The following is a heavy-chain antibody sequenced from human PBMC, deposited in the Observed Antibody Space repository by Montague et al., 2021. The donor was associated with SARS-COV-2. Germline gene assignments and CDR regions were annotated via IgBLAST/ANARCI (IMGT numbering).Heavy chain of an antibody. CDR2: MHDSGTA. J-gene: IGHJ4*02. CDR1: DGSIRRYY. D-gene: IGHD3-10*01. Sequence: SETLSLTCTVSDGSIRRYYWNWIRQTPRKGLEWIGYMHDSGTANYNPSLRSRVTLMVDASRNQFSLELSSVTAADTAMYYCTRLPRGSGTWGYFDYWAQGTLVTVSS. V-gene: IGHV4-59*08. CDR3: TRLPRGSGTWGYFDY.